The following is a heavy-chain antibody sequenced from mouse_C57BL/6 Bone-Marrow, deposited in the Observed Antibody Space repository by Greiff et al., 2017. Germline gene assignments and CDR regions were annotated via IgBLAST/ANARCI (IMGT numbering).Heavy chain of an antibody. Sequence: QVQLQQSGAELAKPGASVKLSCKASGYTFTSYWMHWVKQRPGQGLEWIGYINPSSGYTKYNQKFKDKATLTADKSSSTAYMQLSSLTYEDSAVYYCGGELHWYFDVWGTGTTVTVSS. V-gene: IGHV1-7*01. D-gene: IGHD1-3*01. CDR1: GYTFTSYW. J-gene: IGHJ1*03. CDR3: GGELHWYFDV. CDR2: INPSSGYT.